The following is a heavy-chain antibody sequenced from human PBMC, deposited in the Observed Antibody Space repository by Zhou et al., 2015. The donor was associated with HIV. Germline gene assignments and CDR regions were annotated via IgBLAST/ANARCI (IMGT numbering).Heavy chain of an antibody. CDR2: MNPNSGDT. Sequence: QVQLVQSGAEVKKPGASVKVSCKASGYKFTNSDINWVRQATGQGPEWIGWMNPNSGDTGSKDKFQGRLTMTSDTSTSTAYMELNSLRFDDTAVYYCARVRDSSVVYYFDYWGQGTLVTVSS. V-gene: IGHV1-8*01. CDR3: ARVRDSSVVYYFDY. D-gene: IGHD2-21*01. CDR1: GYKFTNSD. J-gene: IGHJ4*02.